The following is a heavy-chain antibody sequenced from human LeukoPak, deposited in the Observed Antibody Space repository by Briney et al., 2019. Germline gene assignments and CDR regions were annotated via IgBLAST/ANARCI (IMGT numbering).Heavy chain of an antibody. CDR1: GFTFSSYA. Sequence: GGSLRLSCAASGFTFSSYAMHWVRQAPGKGLEWVAVISYDGSNKYYADSVKGRFTISRDNSQNTLYLQMNSLRAEDTAVYYCAKQWSYYFDYWGQGTLLTVPS. CDR3: AKQWSYYFDY. CDR2: ISYDGSNK. D-gene: IGHD2-15*01. J-gene: IGHJ4*02. V-gene: IGHV3-30*04.